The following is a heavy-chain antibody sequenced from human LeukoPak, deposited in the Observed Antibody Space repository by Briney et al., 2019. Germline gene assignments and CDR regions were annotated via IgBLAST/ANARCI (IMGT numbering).Heavy chain of an antibody. CDR1: GGSFSGYY. Sequence: PSETLSLTCAVYGGSFSGYYWSWIRQPPGKGLEWIGYIYYSGSTNYNPSLKSRVTISVDTSKNQFSLKLSSVTAADTAVYYCARDGVTYDAFDIWGQGTMVTVSS. J-gene: IGHJ3*02. CDR3: ARDGVTYDAFDI. CDR2: IYYSGST. V-gene: IGHV4-59*01. D-gene: IGHD2-21*02.